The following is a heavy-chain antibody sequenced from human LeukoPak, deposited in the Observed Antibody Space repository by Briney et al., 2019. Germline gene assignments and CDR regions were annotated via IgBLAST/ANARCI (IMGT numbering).Heavy chain of an antibody. CDR2: INPKSGDA. J-gene: IGHJ4*02. V-gene: IGHV1-2*02. Sequence: GASVTVSCKAPGYTFTSYGISWVRQAPGQGLEWMGWINPKSGDANYAQKFQGRVTMTWDTSISTAYMELSRLSSDDTAVYYCAREYILTGYYGDYWGQGTLVTVSS. CDR3: AREYILTGYYGDY. CDR1: GYTFTSYG. D-gene: IGHD3-9*01.